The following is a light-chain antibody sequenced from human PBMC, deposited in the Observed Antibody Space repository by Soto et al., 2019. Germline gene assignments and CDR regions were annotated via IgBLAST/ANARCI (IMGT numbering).Light chain of an antibody. Sequence: QSVLTQPASVSGSPGHSIAISCTGTSSDVGGYSYVSWYQQQPGKAPKLVISDVSNRPSGVSDRFSGSKSGNTASLTISGLQTEDEDDYYCASYTTSSTYVFGTGNKVPVL. CDR2: DVS. V-gene: IGLV2-14*01. CDR3: ASYTTSSTYV. CDR1: SSDVGGYSY. J-gene: IGLJ1*01.